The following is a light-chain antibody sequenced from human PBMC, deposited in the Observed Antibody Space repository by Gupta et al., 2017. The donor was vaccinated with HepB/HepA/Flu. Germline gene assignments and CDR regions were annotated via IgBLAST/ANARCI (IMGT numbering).Light chain of an antibody. Sequence: EIVMTQSPATMSASPGERATLSCRASQSVSSNFAWYQQKPGQAPRSLIYAASTRAAGISDRFSGSGSWTEFTPTISSRQAEDFAVYYCQQYNNWPPFTFGQGTRLEIK. CDR2: AAS. CDR1: QSVSSN. J-gene: IGKJ5*01. CDR3: QQYNNWPPFT. V-gene: IGKV3-15*01.